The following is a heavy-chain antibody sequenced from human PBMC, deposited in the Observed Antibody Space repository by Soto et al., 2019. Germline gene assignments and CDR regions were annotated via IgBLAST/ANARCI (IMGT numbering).Heavy chain of an antibody. CDR1: GYTFTSYG. CDR3: ASFWSGANYLDV. D-gene: IGHD3-3*01. Sequence: ASVKVSCKASGYTFTSYGISWVRQAPGQGLEWMGWISAYNGNTNYAQKLQGRVTMTTDTSTSTAYMELRSLGSDDTAVYYCASFWSGANYLDVWGQGTTVTVSS. J-gene: IGHJ6*02. CDR2: ISAYNGNT. V-gene: IGHV1-18*01.